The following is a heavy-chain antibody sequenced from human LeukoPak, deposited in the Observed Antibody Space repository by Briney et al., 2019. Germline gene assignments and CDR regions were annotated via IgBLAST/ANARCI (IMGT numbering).Heavy chain of an antibody. CDR3: ARVLGMTAPRYMDV. CDR1: GYTFTGYY. Sequence: GASVKVSCKASGYTFTGYYMHWVRQAPGQGLEWMGWINPNSGGTNYAQKFQGRVTMTRDTSISTAYMELSRLRSDDTALYYCARVLGMTAPRYMDVWGKGTTVTISS. CDR2: INPNSGGT. D-gene: IGHD2-21*02. V-gene: IGHV1-2*02. J-gene: IGHJ6*03.